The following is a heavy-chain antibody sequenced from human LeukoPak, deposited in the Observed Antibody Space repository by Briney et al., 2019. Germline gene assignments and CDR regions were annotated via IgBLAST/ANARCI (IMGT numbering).Heavy chain of an antibody. CDR3: ARVSDISVAAYFDY. CDR1: GFISSTYS. Sequence: GGSLRLSCAASGFISSTYSMNWVRQAPGKGLEWVSTINWNGGSTGYADSVKGRFTISRDNAKNSLYLQMNSLRAEDTALYYCARVSDISVAAYFDYWGQGTLVTVSS. CDR2: INWNGGST. J-gene: IGHJ4*02. D-gene: IGHD6-19*01. V-gene: IGHV3-20*04.